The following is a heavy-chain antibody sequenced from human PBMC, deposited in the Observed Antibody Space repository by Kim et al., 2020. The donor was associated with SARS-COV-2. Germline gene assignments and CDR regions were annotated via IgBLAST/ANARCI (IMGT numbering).Heavy chain of an antibody. J-gene: IGHJ4*02. D-gene: IGHD1-1*01. CDR3: ARGDDSRDY. CDR2: GSS. Sequence: GSSNYDPSRKSRVTITVDTSKNQFSLKLSSVTAADTAVYYCARGDDSRDYWGQGTLVTVSS. V-gene: IGHV4-34*01.